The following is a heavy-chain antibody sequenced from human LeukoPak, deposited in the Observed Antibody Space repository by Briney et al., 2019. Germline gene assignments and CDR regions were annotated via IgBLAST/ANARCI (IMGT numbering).Heavy chain of an antibody. Sequence: GGSLRLSCAASGFTFSTYSINWVRQAPGKGLEWVSSISSSSSHIYYADSVKGRFTISRDNAKNSLYLQMNSLRAEDTAIYYCARDLVMRYRSGWYGSGAFDIWGQGTMVTVSS. D-gene: IGHD6-19*01. CDR3: ARDLVMRYRSGWYGSGAFDI. V-gene: IGHV3-21*01. J-gene: IGHJ3*02. CDR1: GFTFSTYS. CDR2: ISSSSSHI.